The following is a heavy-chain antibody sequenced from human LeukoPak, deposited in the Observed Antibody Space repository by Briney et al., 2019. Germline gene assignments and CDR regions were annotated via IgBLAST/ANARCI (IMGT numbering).Heavy chain of an antibody. Sequence: SETLSLTCAVYGGSFSGYHWTWIRLRPGKGLEWIGDINHSGSTHYNPSLKSRVTISVDTSNNQFSLKLHSVTAADTAVYYCAIDYYDFWSGRNYGMDVWGQGTTVTVSS. CDR1: GGSFSGYH. J-gene: IGHJ6*02. V-gene: IGHV4-34*01. CDR3: AIDYYDFWSGRNYGMDV. D-gene: IGHD3-3*01. CDR2: INHSGST.